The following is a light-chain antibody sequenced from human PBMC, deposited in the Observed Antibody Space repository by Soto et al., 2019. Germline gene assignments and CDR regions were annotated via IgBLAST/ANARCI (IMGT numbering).Light chain of an antibody. CDR2: DAS. V-gene: IGKV1-5*01. Sequence: DIQMTQSPSTLSASVGYRVTITCRASQSISSWLAWYQQKQVKAPKLLIYDASSLESGVPSRFSGSGSGTEFTLTISSRQPDDFATYSCQQYNSSLTFGQGTKVEIK. CDR3: QQYNSSLT. CDR1: QSISSW. J-gene: IGKJ1*01.